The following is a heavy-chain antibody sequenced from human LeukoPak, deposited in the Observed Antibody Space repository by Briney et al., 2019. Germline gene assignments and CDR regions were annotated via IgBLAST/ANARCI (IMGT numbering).Heavy chain of an antibody. CDR3: ARDNYYGSGSKDY. V-gene: IGHV1-2*02. Sequence: GAPVKVSCKASGYTFTGYYMHWVRQAPGQGLEWMGWINPNSGGTNYAQKFQGRVTMTRDTSISTAYMELSRLRSDDTAVYYCARDNYYGSGSKDYWGQGTLVTVSS. D-gene: IGHD3-10*01. J-gene: IGHJ4*02. CDR2: INPNSGGT. CDR1: GYTFTGYY.